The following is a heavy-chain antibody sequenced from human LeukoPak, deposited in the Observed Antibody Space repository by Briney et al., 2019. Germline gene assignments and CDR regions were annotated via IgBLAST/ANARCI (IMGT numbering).Heavy chain of an antibody. J-gene: IGHJ4*02. Sequence: GESLKISCKGSGYSFTSYWIGWVRQMPGKGLEWMGIIYPGDSDTRYSPSFQGQVTISADKSTSTAYLQWSSLKASDTAMYYCASPSPDDYGDYDLGYWGQGTLVTVSS. CDR1: GYSFTSYW. CDR3: ASPSPDDYGDYDLGY. CDR2: IYPGDSDT. D-gene: IGHD4-17*01. V-gene: IGHV5-51*01.